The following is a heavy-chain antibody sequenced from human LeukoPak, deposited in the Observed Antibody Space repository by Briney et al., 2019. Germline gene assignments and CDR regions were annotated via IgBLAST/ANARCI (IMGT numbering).Heavy chain of an antibody. V-gene: IGHV3-11*01. Sequence: GGSLRLSCAASGFTCSDYYMSWSRQAPGKGLEWVSYISDSGPTIYYADSVKGRFTVSRDNAKNSLDLQMNSLRAEDTAVYYCARGYQLLDYWGQGTLVTVSS. D-gene: IGHD2-2*01. CDR1: GFTCSDYY. CDR3: ARGYQLLDY. J-gene: IGHJ4*02. CDR2: ISDSGPTI.